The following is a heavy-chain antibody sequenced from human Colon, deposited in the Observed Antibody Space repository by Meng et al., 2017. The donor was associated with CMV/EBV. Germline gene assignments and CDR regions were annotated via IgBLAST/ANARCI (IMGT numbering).Heavy chain of an antibody. CDR2: IDYSGST. Sequence: SETLSLTCTVSGGSVSSGSYYWSWIRQSPGKGLEWIGNIDYSGSTKYNPSLKSRITMSVDTSKNQFSLKLSSVTAADTAMYYCARDGRCSRSGGSCLDYWGQGALVTVSS. V-gene: IGHV4-61*01. J-gene: IGHJ4*02. CDR1: GGSVSSGSYY. D-gene: IGHD2-15*01. CDR3: ARDGRCSRSGGSCLDY.